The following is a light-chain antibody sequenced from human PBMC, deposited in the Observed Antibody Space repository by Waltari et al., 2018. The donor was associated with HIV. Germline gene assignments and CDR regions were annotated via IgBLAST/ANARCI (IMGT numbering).Light chain of an antibody. Sequence: QSVLTQPPSASGTPGQRVTISCSGSSSNTGSKYVYWYQQLPGTAPKLLIYRNNQRPSGVPDRFSGSKSGTSASLAISVLRSEDEADYYCAAWDDSLSGVVFGGGTKLTVL. CDR3: AAWDDSLSGVV. V-gene: IGLV1-47*01. CDR1: SSNTGSKY. CDR2: RNN. J-gene: IGLJ3*02.